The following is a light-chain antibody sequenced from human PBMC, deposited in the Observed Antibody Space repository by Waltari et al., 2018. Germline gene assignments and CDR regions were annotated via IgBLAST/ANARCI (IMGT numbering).Light chain of an antibody. J-gene: IGLJ2*01. CDR2: EGG. CDR3: CSYAGRSSVV. Sequence: QSALTQPASVSGSPGQSITISCTGTSSDVGSYNRVSGYQQHPDKAPTLALSEGGNLPSGVSNRFSGSKYRNTASLRCSVPQAEDEADYDCCSYAGRSSVVLGAGTTLTV. V-gene: IGLV2-23*01. CDR1: SSDVGSYNR.